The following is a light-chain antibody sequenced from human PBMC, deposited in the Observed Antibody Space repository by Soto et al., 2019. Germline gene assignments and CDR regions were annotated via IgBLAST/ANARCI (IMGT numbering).Light chain of an antibody. CDR2: GAS. CDR1: QSVSSN. J-gene: IGKJ1*01. V-gene: IGKV3-15*01. Sequence: EIVMTQSPATLFVSPGERATLSCRASQSVSSNLAWYQQRPGQAPRLLIYGASTRATGIPGRFSGSGSGTEFTLTISSLQSEDFAVYYCQQYNNWKTFGQGTKVEIK. CDR3: QQYNNWKT.